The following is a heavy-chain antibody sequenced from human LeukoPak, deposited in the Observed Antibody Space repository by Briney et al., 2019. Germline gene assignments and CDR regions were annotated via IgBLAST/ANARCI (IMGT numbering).Heavy chain of an antibody. CDR2: INPNSGGT. D-gene: IGHD6-6*01. Sequence: GASVKVSCKASGYTFTGYYMHWVRQAPGQGLEWMGWINPNSGGTNYAQKFQGRVTMTRDTSISTAYMELSRLRSDDTAVYYCATLAARPRYNWFDPWGQGTLVTVSS. J-gene: IGHJ5*02. V-gene: IGHV1-2*02. CDR3: ATLAARPRYNWFDP. CDR1: GYTFTGYY.